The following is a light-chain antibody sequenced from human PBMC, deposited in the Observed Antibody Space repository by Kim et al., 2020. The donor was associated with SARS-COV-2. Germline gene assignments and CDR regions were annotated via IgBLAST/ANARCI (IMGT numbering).Light chain of an antibody. CDR1: SSDVGGYNY. CDR2: HVS. Sequence: QSALTQPASVSGSPGQSITISCTGTSSDVGGYNYVSWYQQHPGKAPKLMIYHVSKRPSGVSNRFSGSKSGNTASLTISGLQAEDEADYYCSSYTSSSTPYVFGTGTKVTVL. J-gene: IGLJ1*01. CDR3: SSYTSSSTPYV. V-gene: IGLV2-14*01.